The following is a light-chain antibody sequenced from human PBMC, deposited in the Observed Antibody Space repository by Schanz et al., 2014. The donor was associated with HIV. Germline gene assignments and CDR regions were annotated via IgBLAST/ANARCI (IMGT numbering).Light chain of an antibody. CDR2: WAS. CDR3: QQYYTAPVT. Sequence: DIVLMQSPESLAVSLGERATIKCKSSQSVFSSSTNKNYLAWYQHKPGQPPNLLIHWASIRDSGVPDRFSGSGSGTDFTLTISSLQSEDVAVYYCQQYYTAPVTFGGGTKVEIK. V-gene: IGKV4-1*01. J-gene: IGKJ4*01. CDR1: QSVFSSSTNKNY.